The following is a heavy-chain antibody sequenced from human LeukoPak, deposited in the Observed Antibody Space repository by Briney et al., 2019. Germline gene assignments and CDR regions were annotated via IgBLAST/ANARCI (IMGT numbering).Heavy chain of an antibody. CDR2: ISAYNGNT. V-gene: IGHV1-18*01. D-gene: IGHD6-19*01. CDR3: AREGIAVAGSRSYGMDV. Sequence: GASVKVSCKASGYTFTSYGISWVRQAPGQGLEWMGWISAYNGNTNYAQKLQGRVTMTTDTSTSTAYMELRSLRSEDTAVYYCAREGIAVAGSRSYGMDVWGQGTTVTVS. J-gene: IGHJ6*02. CDR1: GYTFTSYG.